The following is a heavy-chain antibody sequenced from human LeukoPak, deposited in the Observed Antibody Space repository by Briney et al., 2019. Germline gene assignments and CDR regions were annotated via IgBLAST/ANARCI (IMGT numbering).Heavy chain of an antibody. CDR1: GYTLTELS. Sequence: GASVKVSCKVSGYTLTELSMHWVRQAPGKGLEWMGGFDPEGGETIYAQKFQGRVTMTEDTSTDTAYMELSSLRSEDTAVYYCATDLLPPTVTIDDYWGQGTLVTVSS. J-gene: IGHJ4*02. V-gene: IGHV1-24*01. CDR3: ATDLLPPTVTIDDY. D-gene: IGHD4-17*01. CDR2: FDPEGGET.